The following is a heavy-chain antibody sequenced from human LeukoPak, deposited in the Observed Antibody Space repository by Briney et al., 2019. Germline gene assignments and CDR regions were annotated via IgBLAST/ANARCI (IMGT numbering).Heavy chain of an antibody. CDR3: ARDRWAFDI. Sequence: GGSLRLSCAASGFTFSTYWMHWVRQAPGKGLVWVSRIDSDGSNINYADSVKGRFTISRDNAKNTLYLQMNSLRAEDTAVYYCARDRWAFDIWGQGTVVTVSS. CDR2: IDSDGSNI. J-gene: IGHJ3*02. V-gene: IGHV3-74*01. D-gene: IGHD5-24*01. CDR1: GFTFSTYW.